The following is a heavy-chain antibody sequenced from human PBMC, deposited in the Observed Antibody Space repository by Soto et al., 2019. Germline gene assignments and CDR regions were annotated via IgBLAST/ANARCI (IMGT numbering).Heavy chain of an antibody. CDR1: GYTFTNYG. CDR2: ISAYNGNT. V-gene: IGHV1-18*01. D-gene: IGHD5-12*01. J-gene: IGHJ4*02. CDR3: ARTSVAQSEDYFDY. Sequence: ASVKVSCKASGYTFTNYGIIWVRQAPGQGLEWMGWISAYNGNTNYAQKFQGRVTMTTHTSTNTVHMELRSLRSGDTAVYYCARTSVAQSEDYFDYWGQGTLVTVSS.